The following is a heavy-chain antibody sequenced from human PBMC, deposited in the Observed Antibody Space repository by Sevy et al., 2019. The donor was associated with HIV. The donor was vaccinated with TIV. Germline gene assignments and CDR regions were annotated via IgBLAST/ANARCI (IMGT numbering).Heavy chain of an antibody. CDR3: ARETRSGYFP. D-gene: IGHD3-3*01. CDR2: ISASGGST. CDR1: GFTFRSSV. Sequence: GGSLRLSCAASGFTFRSSVMTWVRQAPGKGLEWVSSISASGGSTYYADSVKGRFTISRDNSKNIVDLEMNSLRSEDTATYFGARETRSGYFPWGQGTLVTVSS. J-gene: IGHJ4*02. V-gene: IGHV3-23*01.